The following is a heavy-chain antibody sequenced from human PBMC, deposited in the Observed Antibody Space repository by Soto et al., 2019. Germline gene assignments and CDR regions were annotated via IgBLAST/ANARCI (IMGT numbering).Heavy chain of an antibody. V-gene: IGHV1-18*01. CDR2: ISAYNGNT. Sequence: QGQLVQSGAEVKKPGASVKVSCKASGYTFISYGITWVRQAPGHGFEGMGWISAYNGNTNYAQTLQGRVTMTTDTSTSTAYMELRSLRSDDTAVYYCARDFRAGIYYGSGSSIDYWGQGTLVTVSA. D-gene: IGHD3-10*01. CDR1: GYTFISYG. J-gene: IGHJ4*02. CDR3: ARDFRAGIYYGSGSSIDY.